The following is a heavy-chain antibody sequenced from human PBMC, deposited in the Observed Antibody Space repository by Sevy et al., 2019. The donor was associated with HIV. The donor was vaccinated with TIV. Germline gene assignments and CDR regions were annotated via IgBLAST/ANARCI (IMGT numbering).Heavy chain of an antibody. CDR3: ARGAAVAGHFYFDY. J-gene: IGHJ4*02. CDR2: IFFSQST. D-gene: IGHD6-19*01. Sequence: SETLSLTCTVSGGSISSDDYYWSWIRQPPGKGLEWIGYIFFSQSTYYNPSLKSRVVISVDTSKNQLSLRLASVTAADTAVYYCARGAAVAGHFYFDYWGQGTLVTVSS. V-gene: IGHV4-30-4*01. CDR1: GGSISSDDYY.